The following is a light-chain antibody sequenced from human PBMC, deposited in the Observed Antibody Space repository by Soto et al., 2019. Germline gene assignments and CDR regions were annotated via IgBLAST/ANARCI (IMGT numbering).Light chain of an antibody. CDR1: AGAVTSGYC. Sequence: QAVVTQEPSLPVSPGGTVTLTCASSAGAVTSGYCPSWFQQKPGQAPRALIYSVSNKHSLTPARFSGTLLGGKAALTLSGVQPEDEADYSCLLYYGGAYVFGPGTKLTVL. V-gene: IGLV7-43*01. CDR2: SVS. J-gene: IGLJ1*01. CDR3: LLYYGGAYV.